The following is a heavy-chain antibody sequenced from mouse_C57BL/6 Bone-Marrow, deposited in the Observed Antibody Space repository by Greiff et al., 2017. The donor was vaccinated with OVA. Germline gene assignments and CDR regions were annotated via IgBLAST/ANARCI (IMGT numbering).Heavy chain of an antibody. D-gene: IGHD5-1-1*01. J-gene: IGHJ1*03. CDR3: ALIPV. CDR1: GYTFTDYG. V-gene: IGHV5-17*01. CDR2: ISRGSSSI. Sequence: EVQLLQSGGGLVKPGASLKLSCAASGYTFTDYGMHWVHQAPGQGLEWVAYISRGSSSIYYADTVKGRFTISRDNAKNTLFLQMTSLRSEDTAMYYCALIPVWGTGTTVTVSS.